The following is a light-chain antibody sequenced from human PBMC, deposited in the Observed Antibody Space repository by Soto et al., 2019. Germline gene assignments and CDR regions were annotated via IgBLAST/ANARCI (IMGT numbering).Light chain of an antibody. CDR3: AAWEDSLSGGV. CDR1: SSNIGSNY. J-gene: IGLJ3*02. V-gene: IGLV1-47*01. CDR2: RNN. Sequence: QSVLTQPPSASGTPGQRVTISCSGSSSNIGSNYVYWYQQLPGTAPKLLIYRNNQRPSGVPDRFSGSKAGTSASLAISGLRSEDEADYYCAAWEDSLSGGVVGGGTKVTVL.